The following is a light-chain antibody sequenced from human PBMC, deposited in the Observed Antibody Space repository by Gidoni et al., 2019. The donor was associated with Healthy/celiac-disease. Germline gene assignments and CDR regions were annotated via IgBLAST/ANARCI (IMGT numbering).Light chain of an antibody. J-gene: IGKJ1*01. CDR3: QQYNNPGA. CDR1: QSVSSN. Sequence: EIVLTQSPATLSVSPGERATLTCRASQSVSSNLAWYQQKPGQAPRLLIYGASTRATGIPARFSGSGSGTEFTLTISSLQSEDWAVYYCQQYNNPGAFGQGTKVEIK. V-gene: IGKV3-15*01. CDR2: GAS.